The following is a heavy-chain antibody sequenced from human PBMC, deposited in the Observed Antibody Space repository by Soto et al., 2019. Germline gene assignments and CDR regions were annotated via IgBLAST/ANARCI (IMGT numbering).Heavy chain of an antibody. CDR2: MNPNSGNT. D-gene: IGHD2-21*02. CDR3: ARRLLRGGWFDP. CDR1: GYTFNSYD. J-gene: IGHJ5*02. Sequence: GASVKVSCKASGYTFNSYDINWVRQATGQGLEWMGWMNPNSGNTGYAQKFQGRVTMTRNTSISTAYMELSSLRSEDTAVYYCARRLLRGGWFDPWGQGTLVTVSS. V-gene: IGHV1-8*01.